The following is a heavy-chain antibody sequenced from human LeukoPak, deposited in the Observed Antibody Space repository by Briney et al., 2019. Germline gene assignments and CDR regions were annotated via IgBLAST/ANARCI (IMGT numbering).Heavy chain of an antibody. CDR1: GFTFSSYD. CDR3: ARAGYGDYGGVFDY. CDR2: IGTAGDT. V-gene: IGHV3-13*03. Sequence: GGSLRLSCAACGFTFSSYDMHWFRQATGKGLERVSAIGTAGDTYYPGSVKGQFTISRENAKNSLYLQMNSLRAGDTAVYYCARAGYGDYGGVFDYWGQGTLVTVSS. D-gene: IGHD4-17*01. J-gene: IGHJ4*02.